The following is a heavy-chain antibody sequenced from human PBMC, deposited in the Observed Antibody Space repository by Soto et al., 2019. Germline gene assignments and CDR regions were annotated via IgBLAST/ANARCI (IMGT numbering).Heavy chain of an antibody. V-gene: IGHV5-51*01. J-gene: IGHJ3*02. Sequence: PGESLKISCKGSEYSLTRNWIGWVRQLPGKGLEWMGIIYPADSDTRYSPSFQGQVTISADKSITTAYLQWRSLRASDTAMYYCARHGSLAYQTYAFDIWGQGTMVTVSS. CDR1: EYSLTRNW. CDR3: ARHGSLAYQTYAFDI. CDR2: IYPADSDT. D-gene: IGHD1-1*01.